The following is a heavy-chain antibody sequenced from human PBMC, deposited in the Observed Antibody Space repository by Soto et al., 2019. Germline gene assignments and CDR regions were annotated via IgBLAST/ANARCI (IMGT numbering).Heavy chain of an antibody. CDR1: GGSISSGGYS. Sequence: QLQLQESGSGLVKPSQTLSLTCAVSGGSISSGGYSWSWIRQPPGKGLEWIGYTYDSGTTYYNPSLKSRVTIAVDRSKNQFSLKLSSVTAADTAVYYCARDHYGDYGYGMDVWGQGTTVTVSS. D-gene: IGHD4-17*01. CDR2: TYDSGTT. CDR3: ARDHYGDYGYGMDV. J-gene: IGHJ6*02. V-gene: IGHV4-30-2*01.